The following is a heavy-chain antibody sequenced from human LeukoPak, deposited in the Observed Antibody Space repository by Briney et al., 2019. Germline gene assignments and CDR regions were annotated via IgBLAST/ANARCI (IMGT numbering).Heavy chain of an antibody. D-gene: IGHD6-13*01. Sequence: GGSLRLSRAASGFTFSSYAMHWVRQAPGKGLEWVSSISSSSSYIYYADSVKGRFTISRDNAKNSLYLQMNSLRAEDTAVYYCARGPSELPIAAAGSYFDYWGQGTLVTVSS. CDR3: ARGPSELPIAAAGSYFDY. J-gene: IGHJ4*02. CDR2: ISSSSSYI. CDR1: GFTFSSYA. V-gene: IGHV3-21*01.